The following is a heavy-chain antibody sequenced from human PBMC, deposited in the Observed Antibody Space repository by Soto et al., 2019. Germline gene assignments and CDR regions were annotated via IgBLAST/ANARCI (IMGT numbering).Heavy chain of an antibody. Sequence: QVQLQESGPGLVKPSETLSLTCTVSGGSVSSGGYYWACIRQAPGKGMEWIGNIYYIGSTNYNHTIKSRVTIRVDTSKNQFSLKLSSVTAADTDVYYCARSIIYDSSGSTDYWGQGTLVTVSS. CDR2: IYYIGST. CDR3: ARSIIYDSSGSTDY. CDR1: GGSVSSGGYY. V-gene: IGHV4-61*08. J-gene: IGHJ4*02. D-gene: IGHD3-22*01.